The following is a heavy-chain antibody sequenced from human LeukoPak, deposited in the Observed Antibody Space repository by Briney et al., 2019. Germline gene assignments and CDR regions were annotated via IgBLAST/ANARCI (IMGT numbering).Heavy chain of an antibody. V-gene: IGHV3-74*01. J-gene: IGHJ4*02. CDR1: GFTFSSCR. Sequence: PGGSLRLSCAASGFTFSSCRMHWVRQAPGKGLVWVSRINSDGSDTSYADSVKGRFTISRGNAKNTLYLQMNSLRADDTAVYYCARGPAYHFDYWGQGTLVTVSS. CDR2: INSDGSDT. CDR3: ARGPAYHFDY.